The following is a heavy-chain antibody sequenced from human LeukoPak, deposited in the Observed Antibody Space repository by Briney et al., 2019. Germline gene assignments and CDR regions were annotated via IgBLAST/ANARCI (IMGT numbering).Heavy chain of an antibody. J-gene: IGHJ4*02. D-gene: IGHD2-15*01. CDR1: GFTFNSYW. CDR2: INQDGSEK. V-gene: IGHV3-7*03. CDR3: AGRVVAATEAIFDY. Sequence: PGGSLRLSCVVSGFTFNSYWMSWVRQTPGKGLEWVANINQDGSEKYYVASVKGRFTISRDNAKNSLYLQMNSLRAEDTAVYYCAGRVVAATEAIFDYWGQGTLVTVSS.